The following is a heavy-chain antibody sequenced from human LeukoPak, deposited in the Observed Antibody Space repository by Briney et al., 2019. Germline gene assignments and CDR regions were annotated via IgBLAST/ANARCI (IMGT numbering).Heavy chain of an antibody. CDR1: GLIFSGSW. V-gene: IGHV3-7*03. Sequence: GGSLRLSCAASGLIFSGSWMNWVRQAPGKGLEWVATINPDGNKKGLADSVRGRFTISRDDAENSLYLQMNSLRVEDAAVYYCARDFAYKKFDYWGQGTLVTVSS. D-gene: IGHD2-21*01. J-gene: IGHJ4*02. CDR2: INPDGNKK. CDR3: ARDFAYKKFDY.